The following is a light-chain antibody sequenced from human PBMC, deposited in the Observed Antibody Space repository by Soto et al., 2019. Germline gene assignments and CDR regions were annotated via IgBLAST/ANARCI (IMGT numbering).Light chain of an antibody. CDR3: QQYNSYPRT. Sequence: DSQMTQSPSSLSVSVGDRVTITCRASQDIGSSLGWFQQKPGKAPKSLIYAASTLQVGVPSRFSSSGSGTDFILTISSLQPEDFATYYCQQYNSYPRTFGQGTKVEIK. CDR1: QDIGSS. CDR2: AAS. J-gene: IGKJ1*01. V-gene: IGKV1-16*01.